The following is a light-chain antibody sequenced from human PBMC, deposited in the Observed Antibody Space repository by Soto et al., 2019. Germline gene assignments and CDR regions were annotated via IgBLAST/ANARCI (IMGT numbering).Light chain of an antibody. CDR3: QHSYSKIT. CDR2: GAS. J-gene: IGKJ5*01. CDR1: ESISTY. Sequence: DIQMTQSPSSLSASVGDRLTITCRASESISTYLNWYQHKPGTAPKLLIYGASSLQSGVPSRFSGSGSGQDFTLTISNLQPEDFETYYCQHSYSKITFGQGTLREI. V-gene: IGKV1-39*01.